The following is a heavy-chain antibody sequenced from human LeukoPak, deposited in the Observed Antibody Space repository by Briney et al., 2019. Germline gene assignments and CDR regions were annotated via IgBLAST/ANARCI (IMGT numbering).Heavy chain of an antibody. Sequence: GESLKISCKGSGYSFTNYWIGWVRQMPGKGLEWMGRIDPSDSYTNYSPSFQGHVTISADKSISTAYLQWSSLKASDTAMYYCASPGSRYFDWLLSFDYWGQGTLVTVSS. CDR3: ASPGSRYFDWLLSFDY. D-gene: IGHD3-9*01. CDR1: GYSFTNYW. CDR2: IDPSDSYT. V-gene: IGHV5-10-1*01. J-gene: IGHJ4*02.